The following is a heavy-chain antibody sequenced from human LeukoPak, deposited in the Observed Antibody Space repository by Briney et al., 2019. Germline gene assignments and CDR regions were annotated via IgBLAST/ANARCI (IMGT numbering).Heavy chain of an antibody. CDR1: GFTFSTYA. CDR2: ITYDGSNK. J-gene: IGHJ6*02. Sequence: GGSLRLSCAASGFTFSTYAMPWVRQAPGKGLEWVAVITYDGSNKYYADSVKGRFTISRDNSKNTLYLQMNSLRAEDTAVYYWARSPHDFGDYYSYYFGMDVWGQGTTVAASS. V-gene: IGHV3-30-3*01. D-gene: IGHD4-17*01. CDR3: ARSPHDFGDYYSYYFGMDV.